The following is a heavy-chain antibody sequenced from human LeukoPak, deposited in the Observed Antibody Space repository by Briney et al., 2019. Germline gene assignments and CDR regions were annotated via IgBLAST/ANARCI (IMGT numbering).Heavy chain of an antibody. D-gene: IGHD2-2*01. CDR3: ARVDGTSLLIDY. J-gene: IGHJ4*02. CDR2: IYYSGST. CDR1: GGSISSYY. V-gene: IGHV4-59*01. Sequence: SETLSLTCTVSGGSISSYYWSWIRQPPGKGLEWIGYIYYSGSTNYNPPLKSRVTISVDTSKNQFSLKLSSVTAADTAVYYCARVDGTSLLIDYWGQGTLVTVSS.